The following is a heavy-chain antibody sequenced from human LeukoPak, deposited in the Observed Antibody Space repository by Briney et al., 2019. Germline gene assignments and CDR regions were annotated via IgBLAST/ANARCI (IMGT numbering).Heavy chain of an antibody. CDR3: AREGSSSGGYYYYMDV. CDR1: GYSISSGYY. V-gene: IGHV4-38-2*02. J-gene: IGHJ6*03. CDR2: IYHSGST. Sequence: SETLSPTGTVSGYSISSGYYWGWIRQPPGKGLEWIGSIYHSGSTYYNPSLKSRVTISVDTSKNQFSLKLSSVTAADTAVYYCAREGSSSGGYYYYMDVWGKGTTVTVSS. D-gene: IGHD6-6*01.